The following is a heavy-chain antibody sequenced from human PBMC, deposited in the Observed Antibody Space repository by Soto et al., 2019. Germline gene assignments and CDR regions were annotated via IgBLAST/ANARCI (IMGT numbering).Heavy chain of an antibody. V-gene: IGHV1-2*04. CDR3: ARDQEDSPYGMDV. CDR1: GYTFTGYY. J-gene: IGHJ6*02. CDR2: INPNSGGT. Sequence: ASVKVSCKASGYTFTGYYMHWVRQAPGQGLEWMGWINPNSGGTNYAQKFQGWVTMTRDTSISTAYMELSRLRSDDTAVYYCARDQEDSPYGMDVWGQGTTVTVSS.